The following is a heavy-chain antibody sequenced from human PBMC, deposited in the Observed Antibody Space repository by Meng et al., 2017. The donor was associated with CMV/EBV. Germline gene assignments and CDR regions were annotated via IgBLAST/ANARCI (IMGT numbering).Heavy chain of an antibody. D-gene: IGHD2-2*01. V-gene: IGHV1-2*02. CDR1: GYTFTGYY. J-gene: IGHJ6*02. CDR3: AREEYCSSTSCSPQFGYYYYYGMDV. CDR2: INPNSGGT. Sequence: ASVKVSCKASGYTFTGYYMHWVRQAPGQGLEWMGWINPNSGGTNYAQKFQGRVTMTRDTSISTAYMELSRLRSDDTAVYYCAREEYCSSTSCSPQFGYYYYYGMDVWGQGTTVT.